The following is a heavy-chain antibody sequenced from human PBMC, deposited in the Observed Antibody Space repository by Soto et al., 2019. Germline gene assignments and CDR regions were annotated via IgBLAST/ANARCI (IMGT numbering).Heavy chain of an antibody. CDR2: ISGSGGST. Sequence: GGSLRLSCAASGFTFSSYAMSWVRQAPGKGLEWVSAISGSGGSTYYADSVKGRFTISRDNSKNTLYLQMNSLRAEDTAVYYCAKDDYGDPYYYYYMDVWGKGTTVTVSS. CDR1: GFTFSSYA. D-gene: IGHD4-17*01. CDR3: AKDDYGDPYYYYYMDV. V-gene: IGHV3-23*01. J-gene: IGHJ6*03.